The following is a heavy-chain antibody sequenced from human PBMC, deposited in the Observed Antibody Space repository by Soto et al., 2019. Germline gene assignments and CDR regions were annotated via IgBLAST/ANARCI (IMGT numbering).Heavy chain of an antibody. CDR3: ARQGYCSSTSCPRDYYYAMDV. CDR1: GYSFTSYW. D-gene: IGHD2-2*01. CDR2: IDPSDSYT. J-gene: IGHJ6*02. Sequence: PGESLKISCKGSGYSFTSYWISWVRQMPGKGLEWMGRIDPSDSYTNYSPSFQGHVTISADKSISTAYLQWSSLKASDTAMYYCARQGYCSSTSCPRDYYYAMDVWGQGTTVTVSS. V-gene: IGHV5-10-1*01.